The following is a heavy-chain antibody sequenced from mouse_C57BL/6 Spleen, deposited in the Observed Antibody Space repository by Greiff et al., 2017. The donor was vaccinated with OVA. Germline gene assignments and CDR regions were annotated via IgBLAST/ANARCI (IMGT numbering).Heavy chain of an antibody. CDR3: ARSGLRRFSWYFDV. CDR1: GYSFTDYN. J-gene: IGHJ1*03. D-gene: IGHD2-4*01. CDR2: INPNYGTT. Sequence: VQLQQSGPELVKPGASVKISCKASGYSFTDYNMNWVKQSNGESLEWIGVINPNYGTTSYNQKFKGKATLTVDQSSSTAYMQLNSLTSKDSAVYYCARSGLRRFSWYFDVWGTGTTVTVSS. V-gene: IGHV1-39*01.